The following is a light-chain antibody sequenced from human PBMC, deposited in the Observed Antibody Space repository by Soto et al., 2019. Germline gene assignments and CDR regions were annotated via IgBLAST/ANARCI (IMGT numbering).Light chain of an antibody. V-gene: IGLV1-44*01. CDR2: SNY. CDR1: SSNIGSKT. J-gene: IGLJ1*01. Sequence: QSVLTQPPSASGTPGQRVTISCSGSSSNIGSKTVNWYQQLPGTAPKLLIYSNYQRPSGVPDRFSGSKSGTSASLAISGLQSEDEADYACSAWDASLNGYVFGTGTKLTVL. CDR3: SAWDASLNGYV.